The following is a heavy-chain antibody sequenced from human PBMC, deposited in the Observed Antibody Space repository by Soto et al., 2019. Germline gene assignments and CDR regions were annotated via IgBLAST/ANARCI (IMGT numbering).Heavy chain of an antibody. CDR2: MNPNRGNT. CDR1: GYTFTSYD. D-gene: IGHD1-1*01. V-gene: IGHV1-8*01. Sequence: GASVKVSCKASGYTFTSYDINWVRQATGQGLEWMGWMNPNRGNTGYAQKFQGRVTMTRNTSISTAYMEMRRLRSEDTVVYYLGRSAQLTRRPGTWFDTWGQRALLTVSS. CDR3: GRSAQLTRRPGTWFDT. J-gene: IGHJ5*02.